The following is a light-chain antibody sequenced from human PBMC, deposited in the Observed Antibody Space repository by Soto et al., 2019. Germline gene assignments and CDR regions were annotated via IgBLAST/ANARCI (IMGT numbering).Light chain of an antibody. V-gene: IGKV1-12*01. CDR3: QQSNSFPYT. CDR2: DTP. CDR1: QDISSR. Sequence: DIKMTQSPSSVSASVGDRVTITCRASQDISSRIAWYQQKPGKAPTVLIYDTPRFQSGVPSRFSGSGSRTDFPFTISSLPPEDFATYCCQQSNSFPYTFGQGTKLEIK. J-gene: IGKJ2*01.